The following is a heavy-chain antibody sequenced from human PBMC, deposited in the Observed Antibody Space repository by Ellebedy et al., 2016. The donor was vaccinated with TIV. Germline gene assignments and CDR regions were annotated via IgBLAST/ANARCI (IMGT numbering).Heavy chain of an antibody. Sequence: GESLKISCAASGFTFTSYSMNWVRQAPGKGLEWVAVISHDGSKTYYADSVQGQFTISRDNSMTTLYLQMNSLSAEDTAVYYCARDLDKSSGWYGGAAYWGQGTLVTVSS. D-gene: IGHD6-19*01. J-gene: IGHJ4*02. V-gene: IGHV3-30*03. CDR3: ARDLDKSSGWYGGAAY. CDR1: GFTFTSYS. CDR2: ISHDGSKT.